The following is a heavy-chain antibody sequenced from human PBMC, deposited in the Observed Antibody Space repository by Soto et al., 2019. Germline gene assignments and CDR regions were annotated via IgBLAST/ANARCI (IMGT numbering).Heavy chain of an antibody. CDR2: IKXDGSET. J-gene: IGHJ4*02. Sequence: PGXSLRLSCATSGFTFGKYWMGWVRQVPGKRTAWXANIKXDGSETYYDDXXKGRFTIXXDNDRTSLYLQMHGLRGQDTAIYFCARANYFDYWGRGTLVTVSS. V-gene: IGHV3-7*04. CDR1: GFTFGKYW. CDR3: ARANYFDY.